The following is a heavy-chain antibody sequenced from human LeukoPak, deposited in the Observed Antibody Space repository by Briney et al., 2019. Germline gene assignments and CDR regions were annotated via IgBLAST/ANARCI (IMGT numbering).Heavy chain of an antibody. CDR3: AREYGLYYFGY. D-gene: IGHD2-15*01. J-gene: IGHJ4*02. V-gene: IGHV4-61*02. CDR1: GGSISSGSYY. Sequence: PSETLSLTCTVSGGSISSGSYYWSWIRQPAGKGLEWIGRIYTSGSTNYNPSLKSRVTISVDTSKNQFSVKLSSVTAADTAVYYCAREYGLYYFGYWGQGTLVTVSS. CDR2: IYTSGST.